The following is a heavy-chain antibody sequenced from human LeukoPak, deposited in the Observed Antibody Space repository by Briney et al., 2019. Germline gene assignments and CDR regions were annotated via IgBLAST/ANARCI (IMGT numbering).Heavy chain of an antibody. Sequence: PGGSLRLSCVASGFPFSSYWMTWVRQAPGKGLEWVANIKQDGSKKSYVDSVKGRFTISRDNAKNSLYLQMNSLMAEDTAIYYCTRVGYIDEGIDYWGQGTLVTVSS. CDR2: IKQDGSKK. V-gene: IGHV3-7*04. D-gene: IGHD5-24*01. CDR3: TRVGYIDEGIDY. J-gene: IGHJ4*02. CDR1: GFPFSSYW.